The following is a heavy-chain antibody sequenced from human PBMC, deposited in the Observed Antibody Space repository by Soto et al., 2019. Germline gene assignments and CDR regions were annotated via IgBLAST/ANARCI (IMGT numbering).Heavy chain of an antibody. CDR1: GFNFDDYA. Sequence: SLRLSCAPSGFNFDDYAMHWVRQAPGKGLEWVSGISWNSGSIGYADSVKGRFTISRDNAKNSLYLQMNSLRAEDTALYYCAKNGVTTRNYYYYYMDVWGKGTTVTVSS. D-gene: IGHD4-4*01. CDR2: ISWNSGSI. CDR3: AKNGVTTRNYYYYYMDV. J-gene: IGHJ6*03. V-gene: IGHV3-9*01.